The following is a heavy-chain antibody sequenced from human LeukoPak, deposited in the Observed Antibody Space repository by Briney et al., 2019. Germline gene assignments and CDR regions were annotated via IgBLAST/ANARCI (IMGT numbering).Heavy chain of an antibody. CDR3: ARPSIVGTTAAFDY. D-gene: IGHD1-26*01. V-gene: IGHV5-51*01. CDR2: IYPGDSEK. J-gene: IGHJ4*02. Sequence: GESLNISCKASGYSFTTYWIGWVRQMPGKGLEWMGIIYPGDSEKRYSPSFQGQVTISADKSISTAYLQWSSLKASDSAMYYCARPSIVGTTAAFDYWGQGTLVTVSS. CDR1: GYSFTTYW.